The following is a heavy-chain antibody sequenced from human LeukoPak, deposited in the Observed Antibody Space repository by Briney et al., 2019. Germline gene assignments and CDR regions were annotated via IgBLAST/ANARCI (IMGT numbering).Heavy chain of an antibody. CDR2: MNHNSGNT. Sequence: ASVKVSCKASGYTFTSYDINWVRQATGQGLEWMGWMNHNSGNTGYAQKFQGRVTMTRNTSISTANMELSSLRSEDTAVYYCARERYSSSWYNWFDPWGQGTLVTVSS. CDR3: ARERYSSSWYNWFDP. J-gene: IGHJ5*02. V-gene: IGHV1-8*01. D-gene: IGHD6-13*01. CDR1: GYTFTSYD.